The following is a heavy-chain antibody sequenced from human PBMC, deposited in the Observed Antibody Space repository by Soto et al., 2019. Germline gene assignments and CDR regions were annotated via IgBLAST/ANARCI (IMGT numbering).Heavy chain of an antibody. J-gene: IGHJ3*02. CDR3: AKVPTDIVVVVVRPIGGYDAFDI. Sequence: GGSLRLSCAASGFNFSSYAMSWVRQAPGKGLEWGSAISGSGGSTYYADSVKGRFTISRDNSKNTLYLQMNSLRAEDTAVYYCAKVPTDIVVVVVRPIGGYDAFDIWGQGTMVTVSS. CDR1: GFNFSSYA. V-gene: IGHV3-23*01. CDR2: ISGSGGST. D-gene: IGHD2-15*01.